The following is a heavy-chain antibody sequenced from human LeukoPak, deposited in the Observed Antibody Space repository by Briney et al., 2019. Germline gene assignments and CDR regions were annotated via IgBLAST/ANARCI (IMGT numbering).Heavy chain of an antibody. Sequence: SETLSLTCTVSGGSISSSSYYGGWIRQPPGTGLEWIGSIYYSGSTYYNPSLKSRVTISVDTSKNQFSLKLSSVTAADTAVYYCARDLGGNGDHPFWGQGTLVTVSS. CDR2: IYYSGST. CDR1: GGSISSSSYY. D-gene: IGHD4-17*01. V-gene: IGHV4-39*07. CDR3: ARDLGGNGDHPF. J-gene: IGHJ4*02.